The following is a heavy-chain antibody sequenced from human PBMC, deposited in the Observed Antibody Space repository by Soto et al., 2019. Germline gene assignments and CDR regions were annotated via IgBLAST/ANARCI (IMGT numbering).Heavy chain of an antibody. CDR3: ARGNDYVWGSYRNSFDY. CDR1: GGTFSSYA. Sequence: QVKLVQSGAEVKKPGSSVKVSCKASGGTFSSYAISWVRQAPGQGLEWMGGIIPIFGTANYAQKFQGRVTITADESTSTAYMELSSLRSEDTAVYYCARGNDYVWGSYRNSFDYWGQGTLVTVSS. V-gene: IGHV1-69*01. D-gene: IGHD3-16*02. CDR2: IIPIFGTA. J-gene: IGHJ4*02.